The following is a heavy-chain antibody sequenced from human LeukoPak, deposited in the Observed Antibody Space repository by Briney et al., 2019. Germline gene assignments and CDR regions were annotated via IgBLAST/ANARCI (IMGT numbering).Heavy chain of an antibody. D-gene: IGHD3-16*01. V-gene: IGHV3-11*01. J-gene: IGHJ6*03. CDR1: GFTFSDYY. CDR3: AKGLRTGVGPYMGYHYYMDV. Sequence: PGGSLRLSCAASGFTFSDYYMSWIRKAPGKGLEWVSYISSSGSTTYYADSVKGRFTISRDNSYNTVSLQMNSLRDEDTGVYYCAKGLRTGVGPYMGYHYYMDVWGKGATVTVSS. CDR2: ISSSGSTT.